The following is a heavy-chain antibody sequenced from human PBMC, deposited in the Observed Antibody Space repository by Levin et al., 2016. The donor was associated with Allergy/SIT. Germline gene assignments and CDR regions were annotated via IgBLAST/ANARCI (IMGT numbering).Heavy chain of an antibody. Sequence: WIRQPPGKGLEWVSVIYSGGSTYYADSVKGRFTISRDNSKNTLYLQMNSLRAEDTAVYYCAREGYSSSWLNFDYWGQGTLVTVSS. CDR3: AREGYSSSWLNFDY. J-gene: IGHJ4*02. D-gene: IGHD6-13*01. V-gene: IGHV3-53*01. CDR2: IYSGGST.